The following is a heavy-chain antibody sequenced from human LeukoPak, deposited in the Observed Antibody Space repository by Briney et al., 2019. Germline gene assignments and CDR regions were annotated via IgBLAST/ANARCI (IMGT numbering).Heavy chain of an antibody. Sequence: PGGSLRLSCAASGFTFSSYSMNWVRQAPGKGLEWVSSISSSSSYIYYADSVKGRFTISRDNAKNSLYLQMNSLRAEDTAVYYCARLGVEVTIFHYWGQGTLVTVSS. V-gene: IGHV3-21*01. J-gene: IGHJ4*02. CDR3: ARLGVEVTIFHY. CDR1: GFTFSSYS. CDR2: ISSSSSYI. D-gene: IGHD3-3*01.